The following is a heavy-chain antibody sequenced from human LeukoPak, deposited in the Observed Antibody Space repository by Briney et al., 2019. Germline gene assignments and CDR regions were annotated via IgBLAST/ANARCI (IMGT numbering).Heavy chain of an antibody. V-gene: IGHV4-59*08. CDR2: IYYSGTT. CDR3: ARQSEGFDA. CDR1: GNSIRRYY. J-gene: IGHJ4*02. Sequence: SETLSLTCTVSGNSIRRYYWNWMRQPPGKGLEWIGFIYYSGTTSYNPSLRSRVTISVDMSKNQFSLRLTSETAADTAVYYCARQSEGFDAWGQGTLVTVSS.